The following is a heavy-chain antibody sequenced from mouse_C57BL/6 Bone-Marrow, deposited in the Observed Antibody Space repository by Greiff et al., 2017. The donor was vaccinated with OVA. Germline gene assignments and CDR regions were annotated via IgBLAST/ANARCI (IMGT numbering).Heavy chain of an antibody. CDR2: LYWDDGK. CDR1: GFSLSTSGMG. J-gene: IGHJ1*03. Sequence: QVTLKVCGPGILQSSQTLRLTCSFSGFSLSTSGMGVSWVRQPSGKGLEWPAHLYWDDGKRYNPSLTRRLTISKDTSRNQTFLKTTRVDTADTATDCSARNCVSMQWYCDVWGTGTAVTVAA. V-gene: IGHV8-12*01. CDR3: ARNCVSMQWYCDV. D-gene: IGHD2-10*02.